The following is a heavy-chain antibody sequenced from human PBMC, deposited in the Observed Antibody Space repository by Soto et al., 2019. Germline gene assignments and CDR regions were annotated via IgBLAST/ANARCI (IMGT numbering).Heavy chain of an antibody. CDR3: ARPIRGPRTFHGMDV. Sequence: SGPTLVNPTETLTLTCTFSGFSITSPGMSVSWIRQPPGRAPEWLALIERDDDDKYYSTSLKTRLTISKDILKNQVVLTMANMDPADTATYSCARPIRGPRTFHGMDVWGQGTTVTVSS. J-gene: IGHJ6*02. CDR2: IERDDDDK. V-gene: IGHV2-70*13. D-gene: IGHD1-20*01. CDR1: GFSITSPGMS.